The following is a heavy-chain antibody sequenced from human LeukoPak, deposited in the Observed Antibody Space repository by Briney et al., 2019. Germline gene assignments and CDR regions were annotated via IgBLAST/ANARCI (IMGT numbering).Heavy chain of an antibody. CDR3: ARASDSGDWHLGY. D-gene: IGHD2-21*02. Sequence: SETLSLTCTVSGDFISRYYWSWIRQSPGKGLEWIGYVYDRGGTNYNPSLKSRAIISADTSKNQFSLKATSVTAADTAVYYCARASDSGDWHLGYWGQGTLVTVSS. CDR1: GDFISRYY. CDR2: VYDRGGT. V-gene: IGHV4-59*01. J-gene: IGHJ4*02.